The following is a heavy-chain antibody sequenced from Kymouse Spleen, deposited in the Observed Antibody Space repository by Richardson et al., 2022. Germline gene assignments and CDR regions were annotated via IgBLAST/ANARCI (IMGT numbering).Heavy chain of an antibody. D-gene: IGHD3-10*01,IGHD3-22*01. J-gene: IGHJ6*02. CDR2: INHSGST. Sequence: QVQLQQWGAGLLKPSETLSLTCAVYGGSFSGYYWSWIRQPPGKGLEWIGEINHSGSTNYNPSLKSRVTISVDTSKNQFSLKLSSVTAADTAVYYCARGPLHYYDVWGQGTTVTVSS. CDR1: GGSFSGYY. V-gene: IGHV4-34*01. CDR3: ARGPLHYYDV.